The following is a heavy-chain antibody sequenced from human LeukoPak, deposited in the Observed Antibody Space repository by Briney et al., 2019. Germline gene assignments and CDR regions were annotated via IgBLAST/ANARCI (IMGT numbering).Heavy chain of an antibody. V-gene: IGHV4-4*07. Sequence: SATLSPPCTVSGGSIISYYWSWIRQPAGKGLEWIGRIYTSGSTNYNPSLKSRVTMSVDTSKNQLSLKLSSVTAADTAVYYCARTQKYYDILTGYSSPYYFDYWGQGTLVTVSP. CDR2: IYTSGST. CDR3: ARTQKYYDILTGYSSPYYFDY. D-gene: IGHD3-9*01. CDR1: GGSIISYY. J-gene: IGHJ4*02.